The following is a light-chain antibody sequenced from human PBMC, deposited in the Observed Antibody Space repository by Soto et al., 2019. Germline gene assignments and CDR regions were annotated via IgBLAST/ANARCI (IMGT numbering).Light chain of an antibody. Sequence: QSFLTQPASVSGSPGRSITISCTGTSSDVGGYNYVSWYQQHSGKAPKLMIYEVSYRPSGVSNRFSGSKSGNTASLTISGLQAEDEADYYCSSYTSSSTYVFGTGTKVTVL. V-gene: IGLV2-14*01. CDR3: SSYTSSSTYV. CDR2: EVS. CDR1: SSDVGGYNY. J-gene: IGLJ1*01.